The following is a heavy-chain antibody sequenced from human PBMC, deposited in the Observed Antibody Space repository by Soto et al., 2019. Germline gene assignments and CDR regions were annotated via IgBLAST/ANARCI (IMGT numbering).Heavy chain of an antibody. CDR3: AKMIAAAGSSWLDP. CDR1: GFTFDDYA. J-gene: IGHJ5*02. CDR2: ISWNSGSI. Sequence: EVQLVESGGGLVQPGRSLRLSCAASGFTFDDYAMHWVRQAPGKGLEWVSGISWNSGSIGYADSVKGRFTISRDNAKNSLYLQMNSLRAEDTALYYCAKMIAAAGSSWLDPWGQGPLVTASS. D-gene: IGHD6-13*01. V-gene: IGHV3-9*01.